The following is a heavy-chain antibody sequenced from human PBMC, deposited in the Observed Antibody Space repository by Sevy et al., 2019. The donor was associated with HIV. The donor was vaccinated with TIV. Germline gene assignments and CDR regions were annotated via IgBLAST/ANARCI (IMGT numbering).Heavy chain of an antibody. D-gene: IGHD3-9*01. CDR2: ISSSSTI. V-gene: IGHV3-48*02. Sequence: GGSLRLSCAASGFTFSSYSMNWVRQAPGKGLEWVSYISSSSTIYYTDSVKGRFTISRDNAKNSLYLQMYSLRDEDTAVYYCARDLDNMTGFPRLYYYYIYVWGKGTMATVSS. J-gene: IGHJ6*03. CDR1: GFTFSSYS. CDR3: ARDLDNMTGFPRLYYYYIYV.